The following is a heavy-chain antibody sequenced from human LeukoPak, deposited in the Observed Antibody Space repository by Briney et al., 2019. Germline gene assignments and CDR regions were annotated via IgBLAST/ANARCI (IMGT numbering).Heavy chain of an antibody. D-gene: IGHD1-7*01. J-gene: IGHJ5*02. Sequence: ASVKVSCKASGYTFTSYAMHWVRQAPGQRLEWMGWINAGNGNTKYSQKFQGRVTITRDTSASTAYMELSSLRSEDTAVYYCASVLYNWNYEWTWFDPWGKGPLVTVSS. V-gene: IGHV1-3*01. CDR3: ASVLYNWNYEWTWFDP. CDR1: GYTFTSYA. CDR2: INAGNGNT.